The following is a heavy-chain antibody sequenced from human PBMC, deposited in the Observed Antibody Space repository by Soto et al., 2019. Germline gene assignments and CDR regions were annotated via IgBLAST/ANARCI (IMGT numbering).Heavy chain of an antibody. CDR1: GYTFTSYG. Sequence: AASVKVSCKASGYTFTSYGISWVRQAPGQGLEWMGWISAYNGNTNYAQKLQGRVTMTTDTSTSTAYMELRSLRSDDTAVYYCARDGEGLRFLEWLSSTRYYGMDVWGQGTTGTVSS. CDR3: ARDGEGLRFLEWLSSTRYYGMDV. D-gene: IGHD3-3*01. CDR2: ISAYNGNT. V-gene: IGHV1-18*04. J-gene: IGHJ6*02.